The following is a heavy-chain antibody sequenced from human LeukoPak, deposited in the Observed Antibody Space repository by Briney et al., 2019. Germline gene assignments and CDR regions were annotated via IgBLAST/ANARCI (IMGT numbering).Heavy chain of an antibody. J-gene: IGHJ4*02. Sequence: GRSLRLSCVASGFTFKSYGMHWVRQAPGKGLEWVAIIWYDGSNKYYADSVKGRFTISRDNSKNTLYLQMNSLRAEDTAVYYCARDPASGTYYFDYWGQGTLVTVSS. CDR3: ARDPASGTYYFDY. CDR1: GFTFKSYG. V-gene: IGHV3-33*01. CDR2: IWYDGSNK. D-gene: IGHD1-26*01.